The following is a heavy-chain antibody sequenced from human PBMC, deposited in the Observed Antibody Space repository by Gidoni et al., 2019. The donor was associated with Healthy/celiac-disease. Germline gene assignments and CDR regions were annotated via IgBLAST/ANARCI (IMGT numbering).Heavy chain of an antibody. Sequence: QVQLVESGGGVVQPGRSLRLSCAASGFTFSSYAMHWVRQAPGKGLEWVAVISYDGSNKYYADSVKGRFTISRDNSKNTLYLQMNSLRAEDTAVYYCARDKVVIDYWGQGTLVTVSS. CDR2: ISYDGSNK. CDR3: ARDKVVIDY. CDR1: GFTFSSYA. D-gene: IGHD3-22*01. J-gene: IGHJ4*02. V-gene: IGHV3-30-3*01.